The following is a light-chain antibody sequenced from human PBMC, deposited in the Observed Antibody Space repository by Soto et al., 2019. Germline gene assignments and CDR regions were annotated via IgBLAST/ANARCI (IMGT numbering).Light chain of an antibody. CDR3: AAWDDSLNGWV. Sequence: QSVLTQPPSASGTPGQRVTISCFGSSSNIGGNTVNWYQHLPGTAPILLIYSNNQRPSGVPDRFSGSKSDTSASLAISGLQSEDEADYYCAAWDDSLNGWVFGGGTKLTVL. CDR1: SSNIGGNT. J-gene: IGLJ3*02. V-gene: IGLV1-44*01. CDR2: SNN.